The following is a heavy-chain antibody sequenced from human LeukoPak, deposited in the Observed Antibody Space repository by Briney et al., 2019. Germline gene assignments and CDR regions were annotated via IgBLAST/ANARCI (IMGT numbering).Heavy chain of an antibody. CDR1: GFTVSGNY. J-gene: IGHJ6*02. CDR2: IYSGGST. V-gene: IGHV3-66*01. D-gene: IGHD6-19*01. Sequence: GGSLRLSCAASGFTVSGNYMSWVRQAPGKGLEWVSVIYSGGSTYYADSVKGRFTISRDNSKNTLYLQMNSLRAEDTAVYYCAATIAVAGNYYYYGMDVWGQGTTVTVSS. CDR3: AATIAVAGNYYYYGMDV.